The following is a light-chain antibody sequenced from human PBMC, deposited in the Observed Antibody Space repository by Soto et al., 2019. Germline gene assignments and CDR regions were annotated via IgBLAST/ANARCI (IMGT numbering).Light chain of an antibody. Sequence: EIVLTQSPGTLSLSTGERATLSCMASQSVSSSYLAWYQQKPGQSPRLLIYGASSRATGIPDRFSGSGSGTDFTLTISRLEPEDFAVYYCQQYGASPQTFGQGTKV. V-gene: IGKV3-20*01. CDR3: QQYGASPQT. CDR2: GAS. CDR1: QSVSSSY. J-gene: IGKJ1*01.